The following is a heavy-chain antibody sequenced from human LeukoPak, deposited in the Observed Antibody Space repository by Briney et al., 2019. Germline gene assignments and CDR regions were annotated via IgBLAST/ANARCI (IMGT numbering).Heavy chain of an antibody. CDR1: GFTFSDYY. CDR3: ARWPVTGDDAFDI. J-gene: IGHJ3*02. CDR2: ISSSSSYT. V-gene: IGHV3-11*03. D-gene: IGHD7-27*01. Sequence: GGSLRLSCAASGFTFSDYYMTWIRQAPGKGLEWVSYISSSSSYTNYADSVKGRFTISRDNAKNSLYLQMNSLRAEDTAVYYCARWPVTGDDAFDIWGQRTMVTVSS.